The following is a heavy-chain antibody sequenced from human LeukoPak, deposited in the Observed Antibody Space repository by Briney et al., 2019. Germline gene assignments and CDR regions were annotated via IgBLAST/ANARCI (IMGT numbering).Heavy chain of an antibody. V-gene: IGHV3-48*01. J-gene: IGHJ4*02. CDR3: ARTPYDFWSASYSYYFDY. CDR2: ISSSTTTI. CDR1: GFSFSSYS. D-gene: IGHD3-3*01. Sequence: RSLRLSCAASGFSFSSYSMNWVRQAPGKGLEWVSYISSSTTTIYYADSVKGRFTISRDNAKNSLYLQMNSLRAEDTAVFYCARTPYDFWSASYSYYFDYWGQGTLVTVSS.